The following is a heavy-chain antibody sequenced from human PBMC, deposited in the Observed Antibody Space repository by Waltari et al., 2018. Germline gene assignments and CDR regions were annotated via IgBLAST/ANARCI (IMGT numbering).Heavy chain of an antibody. V-gene: IGHV3-53*01. Sequence: EVQLVESGGGLIQPGGSLRLSCAASGFTVSSNYMSWVRQAPGKGLEWVSVIYSGGSTDYADSVKGRFTISRDNSKNTLYLQMNSLRAEDTAVYYCAREDRTLFGVVYGMDVWGQGTTVTVSS. D-gene: IGHD3-3*01. CDR2: IYSGGST. CDR3: AREDRTLFGVVYGMDV. J-gene: IGHJ6*02. CDR1: GFTVSSNY.